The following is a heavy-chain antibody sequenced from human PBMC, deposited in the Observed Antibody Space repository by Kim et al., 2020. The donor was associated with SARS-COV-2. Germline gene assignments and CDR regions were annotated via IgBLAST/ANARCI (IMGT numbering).Heavy chain of an antibody. CDR3: AKGRGWYSRYYMDV. CDR2: ISWNGFNI. CDR1: GVTFGDYA. V-gene: IGHV3-9*01. D-gene: IGHD6-19*01. Sequence: GGSLRLSCAASGVTFGDYAMHWVRQVPGKGLEWVACISWNGFNIDYADSVKGRFTISRDNVKNALYLQMNSLRAEDTALYYCAKGRGWYSRYYMDVWGKGTTVTVSS. J-gene: IGHJ6*03.